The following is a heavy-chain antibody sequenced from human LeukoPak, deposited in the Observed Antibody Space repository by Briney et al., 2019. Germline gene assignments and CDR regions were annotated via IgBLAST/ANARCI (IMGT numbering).Heavy chain of an antibody. CDR1: GFTFSTYA. CDR2: ISGSGGSS. D-gene: IGHD6-19*01. J-gene: IGHJ3*01. V-gene: IGHV3-23*01. CDR3: AKDLALAGTGGGFDV. Sequence: GGSLRLSCAASGFTFSTYAMSWVRQAPGRGLEWVSSISGSGGSSYYVDSVNGRFTISRDNSKNTVSLQMSSLRAEDTALYYCAKDLALAGTGGGFDVWGQGTRVAVSS.